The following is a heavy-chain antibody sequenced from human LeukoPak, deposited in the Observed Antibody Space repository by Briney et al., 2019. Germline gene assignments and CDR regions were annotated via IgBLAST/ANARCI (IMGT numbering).Heavy chain of an antibody. D-gene: IGHD3-10*01. CDR3: AKGTERYREVSSFDS. CDR2: INPSGGST. V-gene: IGHV1-46*01. Sequence: GASVKVSCKASGYTFTSYYMHWVRQAPGQGLEWMGIINPSGGSTSYAQKFQGRVTMTRDTSTSTVYMELSSLRSEDTATYYCAKGTERYREVSSFDSWGQGTQVTVSS. CDR1: GYTFTSYY. J-gene: IGHJ4*02.